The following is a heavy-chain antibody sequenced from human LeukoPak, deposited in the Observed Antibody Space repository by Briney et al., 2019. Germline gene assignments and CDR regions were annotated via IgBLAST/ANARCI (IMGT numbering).Heavy chain of an antibody. CDR3: ARDLRGGEAVAAFDY. CDR2: ISGSGGST. CDR1: GFTFSSYA. V-gene: IGHV3-23*01. J-gene: IGHJ4*02. Sequence: PGGSLRLSCAASGFTFSSYAMSWVRQAPGKGLEWVSAISGSGGSTYYADSVKGRFTISRDNAKNSLYLQMNSLRAEDTAVYYCARDLRGGEAVAAFDYWGQGTLVTVSS. D-gene: IGHD6-19*01.